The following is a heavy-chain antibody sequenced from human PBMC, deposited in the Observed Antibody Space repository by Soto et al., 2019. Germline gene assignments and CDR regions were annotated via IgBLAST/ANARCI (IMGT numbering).Heavy chain of an antibody. J-gene: IGHJ6*03. CDR2: IYYSGST. CDR3: ARWSEGDYMDV. V-gene: IGHV4-59*08. Sequence: PSETLSLTCTVSGGSISSYYWSWIRQPPGKGLEWIGYIYYSGSTNYNPSLKSRVTISVDTSKNQFSLKLSSVTAADTAVYYCARWSEGDYMDVWGKGTTVTVSS. CDR1: GGSISSYY.